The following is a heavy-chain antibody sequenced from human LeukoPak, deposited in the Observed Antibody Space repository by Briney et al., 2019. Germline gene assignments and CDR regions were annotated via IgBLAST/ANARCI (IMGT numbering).Heavy chain of an antibody. V-gene: IGHV3-30*02. J-gene: IGHJ3*02. CDR1: GFTFSSYG. CDR2: IWYGGSNK. D-gene: IGHD6-19*01. CDR3: AKESRVYSSGWCVGDAFDI. Sequence: PGGSLRLSCAASGFTFSSYGMHWVRQAPGKGLEWVAVIWYGGSNKYYADSAKGRFTISRDNSKNTLYLQMNSLRAEDTAVYYCAKESRVYSSGWCVGDAFDIWGQGTMVTVSS.